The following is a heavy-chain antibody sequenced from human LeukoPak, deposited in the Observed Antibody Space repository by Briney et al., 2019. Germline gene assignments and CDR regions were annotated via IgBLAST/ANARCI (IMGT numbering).Heavy chain of an antibody. D-gene: IGHD3-10*01. Sequence: ASVKVSCKASGYTFTGYHMHWVRQAPGQGLEWMGWINPNSGGTNYAQKFQGRVTMTRDTSISTAYMELSRLRSDDTAVYYCARDRGVRGVTTALGYWGQGTLVTVSS. CDR1: GYTFTGYH. V-gene: IGHV1-2*02. CDR3: ARDRGVRGVTTALGY. J-gene: IGHJ4*02. CDR2: INPNSGGT.